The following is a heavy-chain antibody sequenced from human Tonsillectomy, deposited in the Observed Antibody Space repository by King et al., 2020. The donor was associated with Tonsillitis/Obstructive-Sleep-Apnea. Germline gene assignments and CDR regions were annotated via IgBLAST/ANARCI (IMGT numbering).Heavy chain of an antibody. CDR2: IYAGDSET. J-gene: IGHJ3*02. CDR3: ARAYYDFWSNSENAFDS. Sequence: QLVQSGAEVKTPGESLKISCKGSGYSFTNYWIGRVRQMPGKGLEWMGIIYAGDSETRYSPSFQGQVTIPVDKSISTAYLQWSSLKALDTAMYYCARAYYDFWSNSENAFDSWGQGSLDTVSS. V-gene: IGHV5-51*01. D-gene: IGHD3-3*01. CDR1: GYSFTNYW.